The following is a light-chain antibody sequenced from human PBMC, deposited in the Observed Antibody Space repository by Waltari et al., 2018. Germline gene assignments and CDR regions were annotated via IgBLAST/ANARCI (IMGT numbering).Light chain of an antibody. CDR3: SSYTSTWV. CDR1: SSDFAVFNY. Sequence: QSALTQSASVSGSPGQSITISCTGTSSDFAVFNYVSWYQQHPGKAPQLMIYDVSKRPAGVSNRCSGCKSGSTASLTISGLQAEDEADYYCSSYTSTWVFGGGTKLTVL. V-gene: IGLV2-14*01. J-gene: IGLJ3*02. CDR2: DVS.